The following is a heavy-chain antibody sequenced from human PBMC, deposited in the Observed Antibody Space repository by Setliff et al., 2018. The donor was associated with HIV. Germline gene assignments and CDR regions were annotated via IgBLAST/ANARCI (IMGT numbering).Heavy chain of an antibody. D-gene: IGHD6-6*01. CDR2: IYYSGSTYYYGGST. Sequence: SETLSLTCTVSGGSISSSIYYWGWIRQPPGKGLEWIGFIYYSGSTYYYGGSTYYNPSLKSRVAISVDTSKNQFSLKLSSVTAADTAVYYCARHDTEYSSYPIDYWGQGNLVTVSS. CDR1: GGSISSSIYY. V-gene: IGHV4-39*01. J-gene: IGHJ4*02. CDR3: ARHDTEYSSYPIDY.